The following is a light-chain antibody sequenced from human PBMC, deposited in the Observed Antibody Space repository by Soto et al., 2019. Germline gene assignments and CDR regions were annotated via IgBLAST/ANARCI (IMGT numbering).Light chain of an antibody. CDR1: QSVSSN. V-gene: IGKV3-15*01. CDR2: GAS. CDR3: QQYNNSTIT. Sequence: EILMTQYPATLSVSPGERATLSCRASQSVSSNLAWYQQKPGQAPRLLIYGASTRATGIPARLSGSGYGTEFTITISSMKSEDFEVYYCQQYNNSTITFGQGTRLEIK. J-gene: IGKJ5*01.